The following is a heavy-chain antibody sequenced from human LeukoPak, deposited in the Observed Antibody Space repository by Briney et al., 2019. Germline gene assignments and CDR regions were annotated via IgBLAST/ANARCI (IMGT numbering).Heavy chain of an antibody. V-gene: IGHV4-59*08. CDR2: VYYTGST. CDR1: GTGGSISKYY. CDR3: ARARWLGDRFRAPSYDFDY. D-gene: IGHD5-12*01. J-gene: IGHJ4*02. Sequence: PSETLSLTCTVSGTGGSISKYYWGWIRQPPGKALEWIGHVYYTGSTNYNPSLRSRVAISVDTSKNQFSLKLSSVTAADTAVYYCARARWLGDRFRAPSYDFDYWGQGTLVTVSS.